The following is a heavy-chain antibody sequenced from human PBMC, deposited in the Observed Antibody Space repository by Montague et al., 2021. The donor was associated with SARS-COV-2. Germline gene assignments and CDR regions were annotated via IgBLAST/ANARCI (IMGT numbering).Heavy chain of an antibody. V-gene: IGHV3-23*03. CDR1: GFTFGNYA. Sequence: SLRLSCAASGFTFGNYAMNWVRQAPGKGLEWVSIIYSGGNTIDYAESVKGRFTISRDNSKNMLYLQMNSLRAEDTAVYYCAKELALAGQYHSYGMDVWGQGTTVTVSS. D-gene: IGHD6-19*01. CDR3: AKELALAGQYHSYGMDV. J-gene: IGHJ6*02. CDR2: IYSGGNTI.